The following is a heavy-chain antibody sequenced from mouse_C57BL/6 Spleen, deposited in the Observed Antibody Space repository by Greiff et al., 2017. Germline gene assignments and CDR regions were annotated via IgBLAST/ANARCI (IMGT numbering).Heavy chain of an antibody. CDR1: GYTFTSYW. J-gene: IGHJ1*03. V-gene: IGHV1-52*01. Sequence: QVQLQQPGPELVRPGSSVKLSCKASGYTFTSYWMHWVKQRPIQGLEWIGNIDPSDSETHYNQKFKDKATLTVDKSSSTAYMQLSSLTSEDSAVCYWARLGGSGYFDVWGTGTTVTVSS. CDR2: IDPSDSET. CDR3: ARLGGSGYFDV.